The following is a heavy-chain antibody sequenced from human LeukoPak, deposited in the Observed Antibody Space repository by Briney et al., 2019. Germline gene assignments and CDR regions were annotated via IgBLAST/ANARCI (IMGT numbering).Heavy chain of an antibody. D-gene: IGHD3-10*01. CDR1: GFTFSRYS. Sequence: PGGSLRLSCAAFGFTFSRYSMNWVRQAPGKGLEWVSSISSSSSYIYYADSVKGRFTISRDNAKNTLYLQMNSLRAEDTPVYYCARSPPILLWFGELLPYYFDYWGQGTLVTVSS. J-gene: IGHJ4*02. CDR2: ISSSSSYI. V-gene: IGHV3-21*01. CDR3: ARSPPILLWFGELLPYYFDY.